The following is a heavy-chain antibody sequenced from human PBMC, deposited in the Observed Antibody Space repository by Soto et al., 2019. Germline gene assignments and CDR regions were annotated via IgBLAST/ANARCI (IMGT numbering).Heavy chain of an antibody. CDR1: GFTFSSYW. J-gene: IGHJ6*02. CDR2: IKQDGSEK. Sequence: EVQLVESGGGLVQPGGSLRLSCAASGFTFSSYWMSWVRQAPGKGLEWVANIKQDGSEKYYVDSVKGRFTISRDNAKNSLYLQMNSLRAEDTAVYYCARESRVVVVTAIPVYYYGMDVWGQGTTVTVSS. V-gene: IGHV3-7*03. CDR3: ARESRVVVVTAIPVYYYGMDV. D-gene: IGHD2-21*02.